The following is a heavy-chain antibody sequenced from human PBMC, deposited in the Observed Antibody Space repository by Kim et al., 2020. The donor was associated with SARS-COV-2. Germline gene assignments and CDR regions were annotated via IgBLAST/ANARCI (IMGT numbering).Heavy chain of an antibody. J-gene: IGHJ4*02. V-gene: IGHV4-59*01. CDR3: ARDGSSGWRSFDY. Sequence: YNPSLKSRVTISVDTSKNQFSLKLSSVTAADTAVYYCARDGSSGWRSFDYWGQGTLVTVSS. D-gene: IGHD6-19*01.